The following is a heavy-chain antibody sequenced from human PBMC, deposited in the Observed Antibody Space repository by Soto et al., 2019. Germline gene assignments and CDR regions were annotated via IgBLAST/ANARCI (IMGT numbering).Heavy chain of an antibody. CDR1: GYTFTSYA. CDR2: INAGNVNT. V-gene: IGHV1-3*01. D-gene: IGHD2-21*02. CDR3: ARSIVVVTALDY. J-gene: IGHJ4*02. Sequence: ASVKVSCKASGYTFTSYAMHWVRQAPGQRLEWMGWINAGNVNTKYSQKFQGRVTITRDTSASTAYMELSSLRSEDTAVYYCARSIVVVTALDYWGKGTLVTVS.